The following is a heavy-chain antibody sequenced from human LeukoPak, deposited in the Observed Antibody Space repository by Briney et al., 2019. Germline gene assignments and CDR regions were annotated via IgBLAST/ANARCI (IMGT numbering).Heavy chain of an antibody. CDR2: MNPNSGNT. CDR3: ARDVSWMATIMSFPKVDAFDI. Sequence: GASVKVSCKASGYTFTSYDINWVRQATGQGLEWMGWMNPNSGNTGYAQKFQGRVTMTTDTSTSTAYMELRSLRSDDTAVYYCARDVSWMATIMSFPKVDAFDIWGQGTMVTVSS. V-gene: IGHV1-8*01. CDR1: GYTFTSYD. J-gene: IGHJ3*02. D-gene: IGHD5-24*01.